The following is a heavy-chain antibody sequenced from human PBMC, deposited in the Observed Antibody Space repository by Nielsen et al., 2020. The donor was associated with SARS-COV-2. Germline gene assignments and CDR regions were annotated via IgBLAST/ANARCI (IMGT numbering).Heavy chain of an antibody. D-gene: IGHD4-17*01. V-gene: IGHV4-39*07. Sequence: SETLSLTCTVSGDSMSDSNYYWVWIRQPPGKGLEWIGEINHSGSTNYNPSLKSRVTISVDTSKNQFSLKLSSVTAADTAVYYCARGRVGYGDYVGDYYYDGMDVWGQGTTVTVSS. CDR2: INHSGST. J-gene: IGHJ6*02. CDR1: GDSMSDSNYY. CDR3: ARGRVGYGDYVGDYYYDGMDV.